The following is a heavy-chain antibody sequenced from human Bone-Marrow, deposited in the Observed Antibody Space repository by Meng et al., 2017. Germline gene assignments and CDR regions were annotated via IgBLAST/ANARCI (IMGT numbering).Heavy chain of an antibody. CDR2: IYYSGST. CDR3: ARVSSGSFDV. D-gene: IGHD1-26*01. V-gene: IGHV4-61*05. Sequence: SETLSLTCTVSGGSISSSSYYWSWIRQPPGKGLEWIGYIYYSGSTNYNPSLKSRVTISVDTSKNQFSLKVTSVTAADTAVYYCARVSSGSFDVWGQGTLVTVSS. J-gene: IGHJ5*02. CDR1: GGSISSSSYY.